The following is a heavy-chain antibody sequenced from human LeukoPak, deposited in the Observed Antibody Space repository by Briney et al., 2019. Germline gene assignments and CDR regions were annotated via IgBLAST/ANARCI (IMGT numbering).Heavy chain of an antibody. D-gene: IGHD3-3*01. CDR1: GFTFSIYG. V-gene: IGHV3-23*01. CDR2: MSGSGGST. Sequence: GGSLRLSCAASGFTFSIYGMSWVRQAPGRGLEWVSAMSGSGGSTYYADSVKGRFTISRDNAKNSLYLQMSSLRAEDTAVYYCASGDYDFWSGYFLDYWGQGTLVTVSS. CDR3: ASGDYDFWSGYFLDY. J-gene: IGHJ4*02.